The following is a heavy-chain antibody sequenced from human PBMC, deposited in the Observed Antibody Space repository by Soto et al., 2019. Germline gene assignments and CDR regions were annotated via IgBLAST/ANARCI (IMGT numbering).Heavy chain of an antibody. CDR1: GYTFTSYA. Sequence: SVKLSCKASGYTFTSYAMHWVRQAPGQRLGWMGWINAGNGNTKYSQKFQGRVTITRDTSASTAYMELSSLRSEDTAVYYCARAYYDFWSGYYGPVYYGMDVWGRGATVPGSS. CDR2: INAGNGNT. CDR3: ARAYYDFWSGYYGPVYYGMDV. V-gene: IGHV1-3*01. D-gene: IGHD3-3*01. J-gene: IGHJ6*01.